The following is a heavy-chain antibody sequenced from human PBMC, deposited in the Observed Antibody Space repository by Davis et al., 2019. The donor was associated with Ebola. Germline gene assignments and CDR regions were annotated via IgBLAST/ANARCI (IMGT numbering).Heavy chain of an antibody. CDR1: GYTFTGHH. CDR3: ARGWNDDGGGY. CDR2: INPSGGGT. V-gene: IGHV1-46*03. J-gene: IGHJ4*02. D-gene: IGHD1-1*01. Sequence: ASVKVSCKTSGYTFTGHHIHWVRQAPGQGLEWMGVINPSGGGTTYAQKFQGRVTMTRDTSTSTVYMELSSLRSEDTAVYYCARGWNDDGGGYWGQGTLVTVSS.